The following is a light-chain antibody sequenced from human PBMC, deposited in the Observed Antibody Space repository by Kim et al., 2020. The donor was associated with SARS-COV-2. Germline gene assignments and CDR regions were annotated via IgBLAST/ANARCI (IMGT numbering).Light chain of an antibody. CDR2: RDS. CDR1: NIGSKD. Sequence: VALGQTARITCGGNNIGSKDVPWYQQKPGQAPVLVIYRDSNRPSGIPERFSGSNSGNTATLTISRAQAGDEADYYCQVWDSSTGVFGGGTKLTVL. CDR3: QVWDSSTGV. V-gene: IGLV3-9*01. J-gene: IGLJ3*02.